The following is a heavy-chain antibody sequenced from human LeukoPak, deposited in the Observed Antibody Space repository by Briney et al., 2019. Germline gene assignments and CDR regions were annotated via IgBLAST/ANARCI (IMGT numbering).Heavy chain of an antibody. CDR3: ATYAGRTSKYFQH. J-gene: IGHJ1*01. CDR1: GFSLPNYW. Sequence: GESLKIPRRGSGFSLPNYWHGWVRPMPGKGLEWRGSIYPGYSYTRYSPSFQGQVPISADKSIGTAYLQWSSLKASDTAMYYCATYAGRTSKYFQHWGQGTLVTVSS. D-gene: IGHD3-10*01. V-gene: IGHV5-51*01. CDR2: IYPGYSYT.